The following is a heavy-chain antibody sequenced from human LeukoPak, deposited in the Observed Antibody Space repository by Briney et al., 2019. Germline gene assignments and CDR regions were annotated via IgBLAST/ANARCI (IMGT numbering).Heavy chain of an antibody. CDR2: ISWNSGSI. J-gene: IGHJ4*02. CDR3: AKDRDYYGSGSYDY. D-gene: IGHD3-10*01. CDR1: GFTFDDYA. Sequence: GGSLRLSCVASGFTFDDYAMHWVRQAPGKGLEWVSGISWNSGSIGYADSVKGRFTISRDNAKNSLYLQMNSLRAEDTALYYCAKDRDYYGSGSYDYWGQGTLVTVSS. V-gene: IGHV3-9*01.